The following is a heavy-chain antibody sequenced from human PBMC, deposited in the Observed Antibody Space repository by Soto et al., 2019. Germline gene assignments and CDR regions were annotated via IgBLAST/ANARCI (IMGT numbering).Heavy chain of an antibody. J-gene: IGHJ6*02. CDR3: TRDLFSCGNDCYFGMDV. D-gene: IGHD2-21*01. V-gene: IGHV3-30-3*01. CDR1: GFTFSRYT. Sequence: GGSLRLSCAASGFTFSRYTMHWVRRAPGKGLEWVSFISFDGTNKYYADSVQGRFTISRDNSKNTLYLQMNSLRPDDTAVYYCTRDLFSCGNDCYFGMDVWGQGTTVTVSS. CDR2: ISFDGTNK.